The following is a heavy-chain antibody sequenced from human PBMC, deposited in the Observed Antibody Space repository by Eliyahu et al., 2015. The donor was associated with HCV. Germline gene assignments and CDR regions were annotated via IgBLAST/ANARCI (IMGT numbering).Heavy chain of an antibody. Sequence: QVQLQQWGAGLLKPSETLSLTCAVYGGSFSGYYWSWIRQPPGKGLEWIGEINHSGSTNYNPSLKSRVTISVDTSKNQFSLKLSSVTAADTAVYYCARAPYILGGAFDIWGQGTMVTVSS. CDR3: ARAPYILGGAFDI. V-gene: IGHV4-34*01. J-gene: IGHJ3*02. D-gene: IGHD2-2*02. CDR1: GGSFSGYY. CDR2: INHSGST.